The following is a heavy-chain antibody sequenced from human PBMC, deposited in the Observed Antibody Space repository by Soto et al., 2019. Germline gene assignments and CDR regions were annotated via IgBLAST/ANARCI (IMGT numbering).Heavy chain of an antibody. CDR1: GYTFTSYG. CDR3: ARDRDYGGSFDY. D-gene: IGHD4-17*01. V-gene: IGHV1-18*04. Sequence: AAVKVSCKASGYTFTSYGISLVRQAPGQGLEWMGWISAYNGNTNYAQKLQGRVTMTTDTSTSTAYMELRSLRSDDTAVYYCARDRDYGGSFDYWGQGTLVTVSS. CDR2: ISAYNGNT. J-gene: IGHJ4*02.